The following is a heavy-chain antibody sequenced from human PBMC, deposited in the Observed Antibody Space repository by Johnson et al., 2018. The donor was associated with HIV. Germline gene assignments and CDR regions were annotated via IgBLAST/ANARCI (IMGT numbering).Heavy chain of an antibody. J-gene: IGHJ3*01. CDR1: GFTFSNYG. V-gene: IGHV3-33*06. CDR2: VWFDGRNK. CDR3: AKVAVAAAAGGVALDV. D-gene: IGHD6-13*01. Sequence: QVLLVESGGGVVQPGRSLRLSCAASGFTFSNYGMHWVRQAPGKGLEWVAVVWFDGRNKYYSDSVKGRFTISRDDSKNTLYLQMNSLRVVDTAGYHGAKVAVAAAAGGVALDVWGPGTMVTVSS.